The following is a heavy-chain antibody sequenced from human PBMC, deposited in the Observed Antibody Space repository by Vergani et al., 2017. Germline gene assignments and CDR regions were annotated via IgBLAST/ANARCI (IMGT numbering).Heavy chain of an antibody. J-gene: IGHJ4*02. CDR1: GYSLTELT. Sequence: QVQLVQAGSEVRKPGASVKVSCQVSGYSLTELTIHWVRQAPGKGLEWMGGFDPEHGEVTFAHHIQGRVTMTEDRYTDTAYMELSSLRPEDTALYYCAIGTDYYDSSGYYLDYWGQGTLVTVSS. CDR2: FDPEHGEV. V-gene: IGHV1-24*01. D-gene: IGHD3-22*01. CDR3: AIGTDYYDSSGYYLDY.